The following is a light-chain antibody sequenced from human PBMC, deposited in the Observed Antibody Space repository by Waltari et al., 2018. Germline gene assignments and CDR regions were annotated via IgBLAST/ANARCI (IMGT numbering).Light chain of an antibody. J-gene: IGLJ2*01. CDR3: GTWDSSLSVGV. Sequence: QSVLTQPPSVSAAPGQKVTIPCSGSSSNIGNNYVSWYQQLPGTAPKLLIYDNNKRRSGIPDRFSGSKSGTSATLGITGLQTGDEADYYCGTWDSSLSVGVFGGGTKLTVL. CDR1: SSNIGNNY. CDR2: DNN. V-gene: IGLV1-51*01.